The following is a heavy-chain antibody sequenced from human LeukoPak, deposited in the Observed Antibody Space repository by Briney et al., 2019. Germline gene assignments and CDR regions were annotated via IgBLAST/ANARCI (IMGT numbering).Heavy chain of an antibody. CDR1: GGTFSEFD. D-gene: IGHD5-12*01. CDR2: TFLGSGT. Sequence: GASVKVSCKASGGTFSEFDISWGDKAPGQGLKWLGWTFLGSGTNYVDNLQGRLTITADESTNTAYMELRSLRSDDTAVYYCARNFVGAEVASPMTGYFALWGHGTLVTVSS. V-gene: IGHV1-69*01. CDR3: ARNFVGAEVASPMTGYFAL. J-gene: IGHJ2*01.